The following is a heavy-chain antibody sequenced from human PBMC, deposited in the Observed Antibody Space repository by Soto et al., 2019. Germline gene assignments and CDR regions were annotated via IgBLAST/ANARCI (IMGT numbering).Heavy chain of an antibody. CDR2: ISTSSSYI. Sequence: EVQLVESGGGLVKPGGFLRLSCAASGFTLSPYNMNWVRQAPGKGLEWVSSISTSSSYIYYADSVEGRFTISRDNAKNSLYLQMNSLRDEDTAVYYCARGLEGATSKNWFDSWGQGTLVTVSS. V-gene: IGHV3-21*01. CDR3: ARGLEGATSKNWFDS. D-gene: IGHD1-1*01. J-gene: IGHJ5*01. CDR1: GFTLSPYN.